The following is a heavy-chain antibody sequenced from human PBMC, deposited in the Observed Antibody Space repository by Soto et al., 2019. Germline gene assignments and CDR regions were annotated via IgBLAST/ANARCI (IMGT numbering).Heavy chain of an antibody. V-gene: IGHV3-23*01. CDR2: ISGSGGST. CDR1: GFTFSSYA. J-gene: IGHJ4*02. D-gene: IGHD7-27*01. CDR3: AKDRAEWGSYDY. Sequence: EVQMLESGGGLVQPGESLRLSCAASGFTFSSYAMSWVRQAPGKGLKWVSTISGSGGSTYYAESVKGRFTISRDNSKNTLYLQMNSLRAEDTAVYYWAKDRAEWGSYDYWGQGILVTVSS.